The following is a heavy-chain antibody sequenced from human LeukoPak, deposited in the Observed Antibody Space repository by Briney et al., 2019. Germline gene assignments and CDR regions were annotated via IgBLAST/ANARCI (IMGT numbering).Heavy chain of an antibody. CDR3: AAPEGTPRRDGYILQGLNDAFDI. Sequence: GASVKVSCKASGYTFTSYYMHWVRQAPGQGLEWMGIINPSGGSTSYAQKFQGRVTMTRDMSTSTVYMELSSLRSEDTAVYYCAAPEGTPRRDGYILQGLNDAFDIWGQGTMVTVSS. CDR1: GYTFTSYY. J-gene: IGHJ3*02. V-gene: IGHV1-46*01. CDR2: INPSGGST. D-gene: IGHD5-24*01.